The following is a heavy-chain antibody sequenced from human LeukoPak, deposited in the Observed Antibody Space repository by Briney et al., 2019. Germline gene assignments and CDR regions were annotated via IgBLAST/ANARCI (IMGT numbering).Heavy chain of an antibody. CDR3: ARPNWARRYFDY. CDR2: IYPDDSDI. Sequence: GESLKISCKASGYRFTNYWIGWVRQMPGKGLEWMGIIYPDDSDIRYSPSFQGQVTISADKSISTAYLQWSSLKASDTAMYYCARPNWARRYFDYWGQGTLVTVSS. V-gene: IGHV5-51*01. CDR1: GYRFTNYW. D-gene: IGHD7-27*01. J-gene: IGHJ4*02.